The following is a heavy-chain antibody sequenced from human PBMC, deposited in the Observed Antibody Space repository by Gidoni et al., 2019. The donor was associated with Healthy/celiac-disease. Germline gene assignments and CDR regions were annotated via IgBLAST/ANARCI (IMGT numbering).Heavy chain of an antibody. CDR2: IIPIFGTA. Sequence: QVQLVQSGAEVKKPGSSVKVSCKASGGTFSSYAISWVRQAPGQGLEWMGGIIPIFGTANYAQKFQGRVTITADESTSTAYMELSSLRSEDTAVYYCARDCSGGSCYSWLNYYYYYGMDVWGQGTTVTVSS. D-gene: IGHD2-15*01. CDR3: ARDCSGGSCYSWLNYYYYYGMDV. V-gene: IGHV1-69*01. CDR1: GGTFSSYA. J-gene: IGHJ6*02.